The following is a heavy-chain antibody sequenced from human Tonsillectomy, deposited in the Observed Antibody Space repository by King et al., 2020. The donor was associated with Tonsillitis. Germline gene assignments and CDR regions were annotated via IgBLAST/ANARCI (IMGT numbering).Heavy chain of an antibody. CDR2: ISYDGSEK. CDR1: GFTFNTFG. J-gene: IGHJ6*02. Sequence: QLVQSGGGVVQPGGSLTLSCAASGFTFNTFGMHWVRQAPGKGLEWGAIISYDGSEKYTAKSVKGRLTISRDNSKNTLYLRMDSLRAEDTALYYCAKDQAWGVGTSEGGYSYGMDVWGQGTTVTVSS. V-gene: IGHV3-30*18. D-gene: IGHD1-26*01. CDR3: AKDQAWGVGTSEGGYSYGMDV.